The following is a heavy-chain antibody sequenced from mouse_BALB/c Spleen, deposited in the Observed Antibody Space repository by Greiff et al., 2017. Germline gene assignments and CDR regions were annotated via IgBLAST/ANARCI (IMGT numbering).Heavy chain of an antibody. CDR3: ARYGNYGAMDY. Sequence: EESGPGLVKPSQSLSLTCSVTGYSITSGYYWNWIRQFPGNKLEWMGYISYDGSNNYNPSLKNRISITRDTSKNQFFLKLNSVTTEDTATYYCARYGNYGAMDYWGQGTSVTVSS. V-gene: IGHV3-6*02. CDR2: ISYDGSN. D-gene: IGHD2-1*01. J-gene: IGHJ4*01. CDR1: GYSITSGYY.